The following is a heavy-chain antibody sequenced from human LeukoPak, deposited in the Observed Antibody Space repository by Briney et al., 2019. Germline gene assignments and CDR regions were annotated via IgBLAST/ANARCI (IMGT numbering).Heavy chain of an antibody. J-gene: IGHJ4*02. V-gene: IGHV3-30*02. D-gene: IGHD6-6*01. Sequence: GGSLRLSCAASGFTFSSYSMNWVRQAPGKGLEWVAFIRYDGSNKYYADSVKGRFTISRDNSKNTLYLQMNSLRAEDTAVYYCAQDASEYSSSSLAYWGQGTLVTVSS. CDR2: IRYDGSNK. CDR3: AQDASEYSSSSLAY. CDR1: GFTFSSYS.